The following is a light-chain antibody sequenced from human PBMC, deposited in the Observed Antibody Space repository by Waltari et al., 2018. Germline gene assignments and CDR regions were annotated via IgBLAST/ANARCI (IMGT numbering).Light chain of an antibody. J-gene: IGKJ1*01. V-gene: IGKV1-12*01. CDR3: QQYHNWPRV. CDR2: DAS. Sequence: DIQMTQSPSSVSASVGDRVTLTCRASQGISSRLAWYQQKPGKAPKLLIYDASSLHSGVPSRFSGSGSGTDFTLTIRSLQPEDFAIYYCQQYHNWPRVFGQGTKVEIK. CDR1: QGISSR.